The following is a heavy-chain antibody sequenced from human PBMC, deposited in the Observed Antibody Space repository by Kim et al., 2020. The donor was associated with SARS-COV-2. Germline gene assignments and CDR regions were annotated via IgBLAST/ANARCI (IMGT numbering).Heavy chain of an antibody. V-gene: IGHV4-39*01. Sequence: SETLSLTCTVSGGSISSSSYYWGWIRQPPGKGLEWIGSIYYSGSTYYNPSLKSRVTISVDTSKNQFSLKLSSVTAADTAVYYCARHLEQQLVRGPLPFFDYWGQGTLVTVSS. CDR2: IYYSGST. J-gene: IGHJ4*02. CDR3: ARHLEQQLVRGPLPFFDY. CDR1: GGSISSSSYY. D-gene: IGHD6-13*01.